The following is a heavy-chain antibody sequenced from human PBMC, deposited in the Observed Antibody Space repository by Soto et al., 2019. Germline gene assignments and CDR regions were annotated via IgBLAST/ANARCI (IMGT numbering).Heavy chain of an antibody. CDR2: IYTAGGT. Sequence: PVGSLRLSCAASWFTVSNTYMTWVRQPPGKGLECVSVIYTAGGTNYADSVKGRFIISRDNSKNTLYLQMNSLRAEDTAVYYCERALPVAKGGFDPWGQGTLVTVSS. D-gene: IGHD2-2*01. V-gene: IGHV3-53*01. CDR3: ERALPVAKGGFDP. J-gene: IGHJ5*02. CDR1: WFTVSNTY.